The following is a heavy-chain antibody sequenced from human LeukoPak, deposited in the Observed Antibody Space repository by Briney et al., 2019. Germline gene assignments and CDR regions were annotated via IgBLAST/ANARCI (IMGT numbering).Heavy chain of an antibody. CDR3: ARAPLPGYSSGWYGC. CDR2: IKQDGSEK. Sequence: GGSLRLSCAASGFTFSSYWMSWVRKAPGKGLEWVANIKQDGSEKYYVDSVKGRFTISRDNAKNSLYLQMNSLSAEDTAVYYCARAPLPGYSSGWYGCWGQGTLVTVSS. V-gene: IGHV3-7*01. D-gene: IGHD6-19*01. J-gene: IGHJ5*01. CDR1: GFTFSSYW.